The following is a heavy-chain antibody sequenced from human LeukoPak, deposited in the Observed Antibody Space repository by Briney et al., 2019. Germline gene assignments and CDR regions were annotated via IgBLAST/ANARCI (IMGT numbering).Heavy chain of an antibody. CDR3: AREGYSSSWPKDYYYYYMDV. CDR1: GGSIISNSYY. J-gene: IGHJ6*03. V-gene: IGHV4-39*07. Sequence: SETLSLTCTVSGGSIISNSYYWGWIRQPPGKGLEWIGSIYYTGSTYYNPSLKSRVTISVDTSKNQFFLKLSSVTAADTAVYYCAREGYSSSWPKDYYYYYMDVWGKGTTVTVSS. CDR2: IYYTGST. D-gene: IGHD6-13*01.